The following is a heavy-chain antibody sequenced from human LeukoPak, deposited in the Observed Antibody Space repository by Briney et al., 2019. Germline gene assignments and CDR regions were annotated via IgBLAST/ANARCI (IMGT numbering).Heavy chain of an antibody. Sequence: SETLSLTCTVSGGSISSYYWNWIRQPPGKGLEWIGYIYYSGSTNYNPSLKSRVTISVGTSKNQFSLKLSSVTAADTAVYYCARVDYERNWFDPWGQGTLVTVSS. CDR1: GGSISSYY. CDR2: IYYSGST. CDR3: ARVDYERNWFDP. V-gene: IGHV4-59*01. J-gene: IGHJ5*02. D-gene: IGHD4-17*01.